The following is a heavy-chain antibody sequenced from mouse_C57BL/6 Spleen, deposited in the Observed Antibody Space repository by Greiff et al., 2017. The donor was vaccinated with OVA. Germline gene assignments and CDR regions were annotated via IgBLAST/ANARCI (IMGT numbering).Heavy chain of an antibody. CDR1: YSLSTSGMGL. CDR2: WNNDNY. V-gene: IGHV8-2*01. J-gene: IGHJ2*01. Sequence: LEVSGPGLLQPSPTLSLACTFSGYSLSTSGMGLSWLRHPSGKALVWLASLWNNDNYYNPSLKSRLTLSKDTSNYPVFLKLTSVDAADSATYCGAWREPRDYWGQGTTLTVSS. CDR3: WREPRDY.